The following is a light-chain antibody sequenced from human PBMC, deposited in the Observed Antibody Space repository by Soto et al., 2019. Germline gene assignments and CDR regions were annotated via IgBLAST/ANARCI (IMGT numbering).Light chain of an antibody. CDR1: QDIRSNY. CDR3: QQYDSSPWT. Sequence: ETVLTQSPGTLSLSPGERATLSGRASQDIRSNYLAWYRQTPGQAPRLLIYGASKRASGIADRFSGSGSGTDFTLIISRLEPEDFALYYCQQYDSSPWTFGQGTKVEIK. CDR2: GAS. V-gene: IGKV3-20*01. J-gene: IGKJ1*01.